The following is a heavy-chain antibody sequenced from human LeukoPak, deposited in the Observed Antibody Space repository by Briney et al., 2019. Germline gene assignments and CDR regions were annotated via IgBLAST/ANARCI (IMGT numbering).Heavy chain of an antibody. CDR3: VRDLTNPASGDY. CDR1: GYTFTDKY. D-gene: IGHD1-14*01. J-gene: IGHJ4*02. V-gene: IGHV1-2*02. Sequence: EASVKVSCKTSGYTFTDKYIHWVRQAPGLRLECMGWMHPNTGDTVYVQKFQGRVTFTRDTSISTAYMELHRLGSDDTAVYFCVRDLTNPASGDYWGQGTLVTVSS. CDR2: MHPNTGDT.